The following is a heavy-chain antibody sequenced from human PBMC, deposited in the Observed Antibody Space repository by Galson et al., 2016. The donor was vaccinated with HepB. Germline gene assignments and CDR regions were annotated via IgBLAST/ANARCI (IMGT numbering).Heavy chain of an antibody. CDR3: ARVAALGINFFDS. D-gene: IGHD6-25*01. CDR2: TYYRFKWYN. Sequence: CAISGDSVSSEIATWNWIRQSPSRGLQWLGRTYYRFKWYNEYAASVEGRITFNADTSKNQFSLHLKSVTPEDTAVYYCARVAALGINFFDSWGPGTLVTVSS. CDR1: GDSVSSEIAT. J-gene: IGHJ5*01. V-gene: IGHV6-1*01.